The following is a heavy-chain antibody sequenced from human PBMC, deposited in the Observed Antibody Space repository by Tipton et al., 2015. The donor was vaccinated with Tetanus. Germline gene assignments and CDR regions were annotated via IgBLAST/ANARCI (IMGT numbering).Heavy chain of an antibody. Sequence: SLRLSCADSEFNVSYKYISWVRQAPGKGLEWVSLIYSTGRTHYADSVKGRFTISRDNARNSLSVHMNSLTAEDTAVYYCARLRVYCSTACYSREDYWGQGTLVTVSS. CDR2: IYSTGRT. CDR3: ARLRVYCSTACYSREDY. D-gene: IGHD2/OR15-2a*01. J-gene: IGHJ4*02. CDR1: EFNVSYKY. V-gene: IGHV3-53*01.